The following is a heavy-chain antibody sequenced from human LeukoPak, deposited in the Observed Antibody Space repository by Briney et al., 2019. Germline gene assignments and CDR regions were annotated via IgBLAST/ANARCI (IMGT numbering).Heavy chain of an antibody. V-gene: IGHV1-2*02. J-gene: IGHJ6*02. Sequence: GASVKVSCEASGYTLRDYYIYWVRQAPGQGLEWLGWLNPHSGGTNYAQKFQGRVTLTSDTSISTPYMELSLLTSDDTAIYYCARGLRIINGLDVWGQGTTVIVSS. D-gene: IGHD2-15*01. CDR2: LNPHSGGT. CDR3: ARGLRIINGLDV. CDR1: GYTLRDYY.